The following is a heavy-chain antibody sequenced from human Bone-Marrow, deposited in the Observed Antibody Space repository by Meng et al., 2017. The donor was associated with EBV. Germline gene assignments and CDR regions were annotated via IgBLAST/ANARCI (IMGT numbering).Heavy chain of an antibody. J-gene: IGHJ4*02. V-gene: IGHV4-34*01. CDR3: ARADVDTSMVNPKLSFDY. Sequence: QLWVSRLCKPSATLALTCAVYGGSFSGYSWSWIRQPPGKGLEWIGEINHSGSTNYNPSLKSRVTISGDTSKRQFSLKLSSVTAADTAVYYCARADVDTSMVNPKLSFDYWGQGTLVTVSS. CDR2: INHSGST. D-gene: IGHD5-18*01. CDR1: GGSFSGYS.